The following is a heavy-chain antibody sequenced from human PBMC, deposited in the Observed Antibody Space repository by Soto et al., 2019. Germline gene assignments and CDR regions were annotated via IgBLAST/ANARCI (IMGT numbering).Heavy chain of an antibody. D-gene: IGHD4-4*01. CDR2: IKPDGSEK. V-gene: IGHV3-7*01. CDR3: ASSAYTKNGY. CDR1: GCTFSSYW. J-gene: IGHJ4*02. Sequence: EVQLVESGGGLVQPGGTLRLSCAASGCTFSSYWMSWVRQAPGKGLAGVANIKPDGSEKYYVDSVKGRVTISRDNAKNSLYLQTNSQRADDTAVYFCASSAYTKNGYRGQGTLVTVSS.